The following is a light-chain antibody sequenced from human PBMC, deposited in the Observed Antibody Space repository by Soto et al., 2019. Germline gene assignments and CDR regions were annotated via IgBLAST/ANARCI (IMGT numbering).Light chain of an antibody. V-gene: IGKV3-11*01. CDR3: QQRRNWPPT. CDR2: DAS. CDR1: LSVSSY. Sequence: EMVGTQAPATLYLAPGERAILSCRASLSVSSYLAWYQHKPGQAPRLLIYDASNRATGIPARFSDSGSGTDFSLSISSLEPEDSAEYYCQQRRNWPPTFGHGTMVEIK. J-gene: IGKJ1*01.